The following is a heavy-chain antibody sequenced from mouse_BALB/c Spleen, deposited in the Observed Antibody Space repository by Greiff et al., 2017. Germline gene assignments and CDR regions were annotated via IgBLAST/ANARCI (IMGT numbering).Heavy chain of an antibody. V-gene: IGHV1S56*01. CDR1: GYTFTSYY. D-gene: IGHD1-1*01. CDR3: ATGTTAMDY. Sequence: VQVVESGPELVKPGASVRISCKASGYTFTSYYIHWVKQRPGQGLEWIGWIYPGNVNTKYNEKFKGKATLTADKSSSTAYMQLSSLTSEDSAVYFCATGTTAMDYWGQGTSVTVSS. J-gene: IGHJ4*01. CDR2: IYPGNVNT.